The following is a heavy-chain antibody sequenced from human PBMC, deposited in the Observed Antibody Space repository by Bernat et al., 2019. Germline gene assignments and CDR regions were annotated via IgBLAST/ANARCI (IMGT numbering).Heavy chain of an antibody. CDR2: ISSSSSTK. CDR1: GFTFSSYS. CDR3: ARDYHISGYYRVAFDI. Sequence: EVQLVESGGGLVQPGGSLRLSCAASGFTFSSYSMNWVRQAPGKGLEWVSYISSSSSTKYYADSVKGRFTISRDNAKNSLYLQMNSLIAEDTAVYYCARDYHISGYYRVAFDIWGQGTMVTVSS. D-gene: IGHD3-22*01. V-gene: IGHV3-48*01. J-gene: IGHJ3*02.